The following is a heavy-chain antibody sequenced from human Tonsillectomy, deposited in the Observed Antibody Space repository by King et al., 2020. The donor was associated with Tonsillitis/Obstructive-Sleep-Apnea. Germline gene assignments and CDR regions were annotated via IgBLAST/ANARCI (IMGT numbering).Heavy chain of an antibody. D-gene: IGHD6-19*01. V-gene: IGHV3-30*04. CDR2: ISYDGSDK. J-gene: IGHJ6*02. CDR3: ARVPSDSAWHFYYYGMDV. CDR1: GFTFSSYA. Sequence: VQLVESGGGVVQPGRSLRLSCAASGFTFSSYAMHWVRQAPGKGLEWVAVISYDGSDKYCADSVKGRFTISRDNYKNTLYVQMNSLRAEDTAVYYCARVPSDSAWHFYYYGMDVWGQGTTVTVSS.